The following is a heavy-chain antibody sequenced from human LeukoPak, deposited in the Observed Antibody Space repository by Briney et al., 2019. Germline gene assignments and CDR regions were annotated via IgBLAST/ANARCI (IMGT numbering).Heavy chain of an antibody. CDR3: AREGGDTMVRGVKPSYYYYYMDV. Sequence: SETLSLTCTVSGGSISSYYWSWIRQPAGKGLEWIGRIYTSGSTNYNPSLKSRVTMSVDTSKNQFSLKLSSVTAADTAVYYCAREGGDTMVRGVKPSYYYYYMDVWGKGTTVTISS. J-gene: IGHJ6*03. V-gene: IGHV4-4*07. D-gene: IGHD3-10*01. CDR2: IYTSGST. CDR1: GGSISSYY.